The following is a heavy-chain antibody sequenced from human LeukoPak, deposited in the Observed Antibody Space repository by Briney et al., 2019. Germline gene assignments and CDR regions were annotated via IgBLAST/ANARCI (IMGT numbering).Heavy chain of an antibody. Sequence: GGSLRLSCAASGFTFSNYWMHWVRQAPGKGLEWVSRINERATIISYADSVKGRFTISTENARNTLYLQMNSLTAEDTAVYYCVRDLILVWTPGDDFDHWGQGNLVTVSS. CDR1: GFTFSNYW. V-gene: IGHV3-74*01. J-gene: IGHJ4*02. CDR3: VRDLILVWTPGDDFDH. CDR2: INERATII. D-gene: IGHD3-16*01.